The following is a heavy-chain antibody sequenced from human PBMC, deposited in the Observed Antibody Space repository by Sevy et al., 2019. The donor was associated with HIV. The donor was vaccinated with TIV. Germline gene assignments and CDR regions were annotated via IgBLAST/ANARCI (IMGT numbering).Heavy chain of an antibody. D-gene: IGHD3-16*01. CDR1: GFIFNTYS. CDR3: ARGPIQLGAFDV. CDR2: ISHDGTYK. J-gene: IGHJ3*01. V-gene: IGHV3-30*04. Sequence: GGSLRLSCAASGFIFNTYSFNWVRQAPGKGLEWVAVISHDGTYKYYADPVKGRFTISRDNPKNTMYLQMSSLGKEDTAVYYCARGPIQLGAFDVWGQGTKVTVSS.